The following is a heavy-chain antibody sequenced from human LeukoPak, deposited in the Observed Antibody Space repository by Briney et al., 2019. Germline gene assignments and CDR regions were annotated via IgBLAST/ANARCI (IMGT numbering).Heavy chain of an antibody. D-gene: IGHD6-19*01. Sequence: GGSLRLSCAASGFTFSSYGMHWVRQAPGKGLEWVAFIRYDGSNKYYADSVKGRFTISRDNSKNTLYLQMNSLTAEDTAVYYCAKDYSSGWYGPFDYWGQGTLVTVSS. CDR1: GFTFSSYG. CDR2: IRYDGSNK. CDR3: AKDYSSGWYGPFDY. J-gene: IGHJ4*02. V-gene: IGHV3-30*02.